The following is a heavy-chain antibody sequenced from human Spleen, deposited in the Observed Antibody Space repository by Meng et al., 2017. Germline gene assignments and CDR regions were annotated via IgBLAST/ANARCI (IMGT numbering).Heavy chain of an antibody. CDR1: GVSVSSGSYY. D-gene: IGHD3-10*01. Sequence: GLVQPSSPLPPPVHGSGVSVSSGSYYCSWIWQPPGKGLEWIGYMYSSGSTNYNPSLKSRVTISLDTSKNQFSMKLSSVTAADTAVYYCARRYYYGSGPIDWGQGTLVTVSS. V-gene: IGHV4-61*01. CDR2: MYSSGST. CDR3: ARRYYYGSGPID. J-gene: IGHJ4*02.